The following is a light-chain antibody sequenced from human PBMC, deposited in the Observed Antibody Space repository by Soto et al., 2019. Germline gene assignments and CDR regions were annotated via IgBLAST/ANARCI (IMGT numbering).Light chain of an antibody. CDR2: DAS. V-gene: IGKV1-5*01. CDR3: QQYGTSPVT. J-gene: IGKJ1*01. CDR1: QSISSW. Sequence: DIQMTQSPSTLSASVGDRVTITCRASQSISSWLAWYQQKPGKAPKLLIYDASSLESGVPSRFSGSGSGTDFTLTISRLEPEDFAMYYCQQYGTSPVTFGQGTKVDI.